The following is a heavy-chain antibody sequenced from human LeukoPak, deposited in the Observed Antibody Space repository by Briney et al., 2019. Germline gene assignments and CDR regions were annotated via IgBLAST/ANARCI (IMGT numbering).Heavy chain of an antibody. D-gene: IGHD7-27*01. V-gene: IGHV4-31*03. J-gene: IGHJ4*02. CDR1: GDSISSDGYY. Sequence: SETLSLTCTVSGDSISSDGYYWSWHRQHSGKGLEWIGYIYYSGNSYYNPSLRSRVAISVDTSNNQLSLKLSSVTAADTAVYYCARGGNWAHFDYWGQGTLVTVSS. CDR3: ARGGNWAHFDY. CDR2: IYYSGNS.